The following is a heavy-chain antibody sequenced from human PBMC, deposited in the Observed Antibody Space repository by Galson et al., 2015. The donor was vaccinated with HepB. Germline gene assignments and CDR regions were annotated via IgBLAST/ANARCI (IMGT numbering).Heavy chain of an antibody. CDR2: MNPNSGNT. J-gene: IGHJ2*01. CDR3: ARGHDYGYQGWYFDL. CDR1: GYTFTGYD. Sequence: SVKVSCKASGYTFTGYDINWVRQATGQGLEWMGWMNPNSGNTGYAQKFQGRVTMTRNTSISTAYMELSSLRSEDTAVYYCARGHDYGYQGWYFDLWGRGTLVTVSS. V-gene: IGHV1-8*01. D-gene: IGHD4-17*01.